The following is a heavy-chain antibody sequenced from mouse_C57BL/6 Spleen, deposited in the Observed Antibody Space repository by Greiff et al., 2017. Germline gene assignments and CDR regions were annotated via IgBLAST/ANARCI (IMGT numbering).Heavy chain of an antibody. CDR2: INPSSGYT. Sequence: VQLQQSGAELARPGASVKMSCKASGYTFTSYTMHWVKQRPGQGLEWIGYINPSSGYTKYNQKFKDKATLTADKSSSTAYMQLSSLTSEDSAVYYCARPYYYGSSWFAYWGQGTLVTVSA. V-gene: IGHV1-4*01. CDR1: GYTFTSYT. CDR3: ARPYYYGSSWFAY. D-gene: IGHD1-1*01. J-gene: IGHJ3*01.